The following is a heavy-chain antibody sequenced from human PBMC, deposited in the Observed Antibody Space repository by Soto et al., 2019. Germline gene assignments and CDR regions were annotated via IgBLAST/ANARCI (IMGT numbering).Heavy chain of an antibody. D-gene: IGHD1-20*01. CDR2: VYHTGNT. J-gene: IGHJ4*02. Sequence: PSETLSLTCTVSGVSVTSYYLAWIRHSPGKGLEWIGYVYHTGNTYYNPSLKSRVTISQDTSKNQVSLRLRSVTAADTAVYYCAREQYNWKLWGQGTLVTVSS. CDR1: GVSVTSYY. CDR3: AREQYNWKL. V-gene: IGHV4-59*02.